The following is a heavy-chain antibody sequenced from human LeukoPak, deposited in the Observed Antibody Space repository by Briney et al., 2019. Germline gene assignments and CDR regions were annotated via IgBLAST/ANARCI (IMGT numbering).Heavy chain of an antibody. J-gene: IGHJ4*02. CDR1: GYTFTSYG. Sequence: ASVKVSCKASGYTFTSYGISWVRQAPGQGLEWMGWISAYNGNTNYAQKLQGRVTVTTDTSTSTAYMELRSLRSDDAAVYYCAVTHITMIVPRGYYFDYWGQGTLVTVSS. D-gene: IGHD3-22*01. CDR3: AVTHITMIVPRGYYFDY. CDR2: ISAYNGNT. V-gene: IGHV1-18*01.